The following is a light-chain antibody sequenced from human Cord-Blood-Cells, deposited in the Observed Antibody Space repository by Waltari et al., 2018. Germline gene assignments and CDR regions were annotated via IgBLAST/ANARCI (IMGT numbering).Light chain of an antibody. CDR3: QQYKSY. V-gene: IGKV1-5*03. Sequence: DIQMTQSPSTLSASVGARVTITCRASQSISSWLAWYQQKPGKAPKLLIYKASSLESGVPSRFSGSGSGTEFTLTISSLQPDDFATYYCQQYKSYVGPGTKVDIK. CDR1: QSISSW. CDR2: KAS. J-gene: IGKJ3*01.